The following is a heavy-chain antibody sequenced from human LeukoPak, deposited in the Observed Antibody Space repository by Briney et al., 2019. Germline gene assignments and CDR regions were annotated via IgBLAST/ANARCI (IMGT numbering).Heavy chain of an antibody. V-gene: IGHV1-18*01. CDR1: GYTFTSYG. D-gene: IGHD4-11*01. CDR3: ARDAKGTTTVIRTGY. Sequence: ASVNVSCKASGYTFTSYGISWVRQAPGQGLEWMGWISAYNGNTNHAQKRQGRVTMTAATSTSTAYMELRSLRSDDTAVYYCARDAKGTTTVIRTGYWGQGTLVTVSS. CDR2: ISAYNGNT. J-gene: IGHJ4*02.